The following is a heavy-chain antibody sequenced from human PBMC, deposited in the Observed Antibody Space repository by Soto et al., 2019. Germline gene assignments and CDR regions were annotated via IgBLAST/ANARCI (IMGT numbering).Heavy chain of an antibody. D-gene: IGHD6-13*01. CDR1: GGSISRNNHY. Sequence: PSETLSLTCTVSGGSISRNNHYWGWIRQSPGKGLEWIGSIPFSGSTNYNPSLKSRVTISVATSMNQFSLKLSSVTAADTAVYYCARGPYSSSWLNWFDPWGQGTLVTVSS. J-gene: IGHJ5*02. CDR2: IPFSGST. CDR3: ARGPYSSSWLNWFDP. V-gene: IGHV4-39*07.